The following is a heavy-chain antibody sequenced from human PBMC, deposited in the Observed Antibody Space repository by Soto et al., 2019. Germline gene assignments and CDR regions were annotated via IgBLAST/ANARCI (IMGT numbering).Heavy chain of an antibody. CDR1: GYTFINYF. CDR2: INPHSGDT. D-gene: IGHD6-6*01. V-gene: IGHV1-2*02. J-gene: IGHJ6*02. Sequence: SVKVSCKSSGYTFINYFVHWVRQAPGQGLEWMGWINPHSGDTNYAQKFQGRVTMTRDMSISTVFMELSRLTSDDTALYFCARRGAHYIAPRDSYGRDVGG. CDR3: ARRGAHYIAPRDSYGRDV.